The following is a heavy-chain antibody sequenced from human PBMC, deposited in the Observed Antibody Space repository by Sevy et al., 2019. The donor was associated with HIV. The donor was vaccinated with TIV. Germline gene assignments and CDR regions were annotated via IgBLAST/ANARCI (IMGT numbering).Heavy chain of an antibody. CDR3: ARDTRPYSSGWAAQLVLRGNNWFDP. J-gene: IGHJ5*02. D-gene: IGHD6-25*01. CDR2: IKQDGSEK. CDR1: GFTFSSYW. V-gene: IGHV3-7*01. Sequence: GGSLRLSCAASGFTFSSYWMSWVRQAPGKGLEWVANIKQDGSEKYYVDSVKGRFTISRDNAKNSLYLQMNSLRAEDTAGYYCARDTRPYSSGWAAQLVLRGNNWFDPWGQGTLVTVSS.